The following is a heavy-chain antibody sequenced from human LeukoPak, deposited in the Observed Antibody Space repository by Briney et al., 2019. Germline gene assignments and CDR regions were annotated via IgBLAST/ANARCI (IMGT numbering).Heavy chain of an antibody. J-gene: IGHJ4*02. D-gene: IGHD3-10*01. CDR2: ISGSGGST. CDR1: GFTFSSYA. V-gene: IGHV3-23*01. CDR3: AKGEMVRGVLPVDY. Sequence: PGGSLRLSCAASGFTFSSYAMSWVRQAPGKGLEWVSAISGSGGSTYYADSVKGRFTISRDNSKNTLYLQMNSLRAEDTAVYYCAKGEMVRGVLPVDYWGQGTLVTVSS.